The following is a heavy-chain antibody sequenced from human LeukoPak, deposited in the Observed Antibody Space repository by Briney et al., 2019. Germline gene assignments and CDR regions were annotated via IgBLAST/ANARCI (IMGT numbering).Heavy chain of an antibody. J-gene: IGHJ6*04. CDR3: AREAEIVVVPAAPNYYYYYGMDV. V-gene: IGHV1-18*04. Sequence: ASVKVSCKASGYTFTSYGISWVRQAPGQGLEWMGWISAYNGNTNYAQMLQGRVTMTTDTSTSTAYMELRSLRSDDTAVYYCAREAEIVVVPAAPNYYYYYGMDVWGKGTTVTVSS. CDR1: GYTFTSYG. D-gene: IGHD2-2*01. CDR2: ISAYNGNT.